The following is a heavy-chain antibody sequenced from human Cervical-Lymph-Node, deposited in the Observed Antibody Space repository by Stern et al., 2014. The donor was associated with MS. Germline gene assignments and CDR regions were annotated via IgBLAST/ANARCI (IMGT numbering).Heavy chain of an antibody. Sequence: VQLVESGGGVVQPGRSLSLSCVVSGFTFSSYGMHWVRQAHGKGLEGVAVISSDGSKKCYADSVKGRFTISRDNSENTLYLQMNSLRAEDTAVYYCLQGDGGVAHYFDYWGQGTLVTVSS. V-gene: IGHV3-30*18. CDR1: GFTFSSYG. CDR3: LQGDGGVAHYFDY. J-gene: IGHJ4*02. CDR2: ISSDGSKK. D-gene: IGHD2-15*01.